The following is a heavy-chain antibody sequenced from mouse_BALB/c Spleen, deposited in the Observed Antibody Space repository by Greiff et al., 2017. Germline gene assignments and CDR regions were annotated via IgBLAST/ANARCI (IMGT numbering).Heavy chain of an antibody. CDR1: GFTFSSYA. CDR3: ARRGYYDAMDF. Sequence: EVKLVESGGGLVKPGGSLKLSCAASGFTFSSYAMSWVRQAPEKRLEWVATISSGGIYTYYPDSVKGRFTISRDSANNTLYLQMNSLRSEDTAMYYCARRGYYDAMDFWGQGTSVTVSS. CDR2: ISSGGIYT. D-gene: IGHD2-2*01. J-gene: IGHJ4*01. V-gene: IGHV5-9-3*01.